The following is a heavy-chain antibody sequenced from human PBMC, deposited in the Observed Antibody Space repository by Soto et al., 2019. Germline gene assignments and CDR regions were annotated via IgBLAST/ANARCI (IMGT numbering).Heavy chain of an antibody. CDR1: GFTFSSYS. V-gene: IGHV3-21*01. CDR3: ARGGLIYGDYEPYAFDI. CDR2: VSSSSSYI. Sequence: GGSLRLSCAASGFTFSSYSMNWVRQAPGKGLEWVSSVSSSSSYIYYADSVKGRFTISRDNAKNSLYLQMNSLRAEDTAVYYCARGGLIYGDYEPYAFDIWGQGTMVTVSS. J-gene: IGHJ3*02. D-gene: IGHD4-17*01.